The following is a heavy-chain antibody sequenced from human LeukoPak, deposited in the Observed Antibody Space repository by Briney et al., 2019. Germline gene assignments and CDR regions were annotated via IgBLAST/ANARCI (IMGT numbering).Heavy chain of an antibody. CDR2: INYSGNT. CDR1: GGSISSSSYY. V-gene: IGHV4-39*07. D-gene: IGHD3-9*01. CDR3: ARENYHILTGYYIDY. J-gene: IGHJ4*02. Sequence: SETLSLTCTVSGGSISSSSYYWGWIRQPPGKGLEWIGTINYSGNTYYNPSLKSRVTISIDTSKNQFSLRLSSVTAADTAVYYCARENYHILTGYYIDYWGQGTLVTVSS.